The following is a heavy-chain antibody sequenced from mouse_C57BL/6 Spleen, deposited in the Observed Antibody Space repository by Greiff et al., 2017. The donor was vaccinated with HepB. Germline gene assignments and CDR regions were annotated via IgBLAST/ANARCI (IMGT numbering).Heavy chain of an antibody. D-gene: IGHD2-1*01. Sequence: DVKLVESGGGLVKPGGSLKLSCAASGFTFSDYGMHWVRQAPEKGLEWVAYISSGSSTIYYADTVKGRFTISRDNAKNTLFLQMTSLRSEDTAMYYCASFYGKSWYFDVWGTGTTVTVSS. CDR2: ISSGSSTI. CDR3: ASFYGKSWYFDV. J-gene: IGHJ1*03. V-gene: IGHV5-17*01. CDR1: GFTFSDYG.